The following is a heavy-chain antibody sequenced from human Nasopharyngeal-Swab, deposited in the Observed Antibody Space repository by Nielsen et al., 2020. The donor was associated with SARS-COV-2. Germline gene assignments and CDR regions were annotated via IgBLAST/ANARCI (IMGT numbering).Heavy chain of an antibody. Sequence: SETLSLTCAVYGGSFSGYYWSWIRQTPGKGLEWIGEINHSGSTNYNVSLKSRVTISVDKSKNQFSLKLSSVTAADTAVYYCARVLGYCSSTSCYEPYYYGMDVWGQGTTVTVSS. CDR3: ARVLGYCSSTSCYEPYYYGMDV. CDR2: INHSGST. J-gene: IGHJ6*02. CDR1: GGSFSGYY. D-gene: IGHD2-2*01. V-gene: IGHV4-34*01.